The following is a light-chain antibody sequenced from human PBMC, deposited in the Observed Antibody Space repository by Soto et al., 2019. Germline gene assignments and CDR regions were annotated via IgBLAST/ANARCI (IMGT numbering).Light chain of an antibody. Sequence: DIQMTQSPSTLSASVGDRVTITCRASQSISSWLAWYQQKPGKAPKLLIYKASTLESGVPSNFSGSGSGTEFTLTINSLQPEDFATYYSHQYNSYPWMFGQGTKV. J-gene: IGKJ1*01. CDR3: HQYNSYPWM. V-gene: IGKV1-5*03. CDR2: KAS. CDR1: QSISSW.